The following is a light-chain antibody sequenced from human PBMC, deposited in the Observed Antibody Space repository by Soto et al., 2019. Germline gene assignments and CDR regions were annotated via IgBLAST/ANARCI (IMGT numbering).Light chain of an antibody. J-gene: IGKJ1*01. CDR2: GAS. Sequence: EIVLTQSPVTLSFSPLERATLSCSASHLVSVNFLAWYQQKPGQAPRLLIYGASSRAAGIPDRFSGSGSATDFTLTISRLEPEDFAVYYCQQYGSTPQTFGQGTKVDIK. CDR1: HLVSVNF. V-gene: IGKV3-20*01. CDR3: QQYGSTPQT.